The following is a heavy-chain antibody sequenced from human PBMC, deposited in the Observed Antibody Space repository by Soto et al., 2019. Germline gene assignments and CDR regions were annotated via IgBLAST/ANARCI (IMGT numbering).Heavy chain of an antibody. Sequence: GGSLRLSCAASGFTFSSYGMHWVRQAPGKGLEWVAVISYDGSNKYYADSVKGRFTISRDNSKNTLYLQMDSLRAEDTAVYYCAKDEQYSGYDLGPSYWGQGTLVTVSS. J-gene: IGHJ4*02. D-gene: IGHD5-12*01. CDR2: ISYDGSNK. V-gene: IGHV3-30*18. CDR3: AKDEQYSGYDLGPSY. CDR1: GFTFSSYG.